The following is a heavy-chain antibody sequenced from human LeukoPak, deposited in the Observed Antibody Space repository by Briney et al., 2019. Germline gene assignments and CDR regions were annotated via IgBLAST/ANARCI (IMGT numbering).Heavy chain of an antibody. CDR3: ARVVPMYSSDWYDDY. D-gene: IGHD6-19*01. CDR2: IYYSGST. Sequence: SETLSLTCTVSGGSISSSSYYWGWIRQPPGKGLEWIGTIYYSGSTYYNPSLKSRVTISVDTSKNQFSLKLSSVTAADTAVYYCARVVPMYSSDWYDDYWGQGTLVTVSS. J-gene: IGHJ4*02. CDR1: GGSISSSSYY. V-gene: IGHV4-39*01.